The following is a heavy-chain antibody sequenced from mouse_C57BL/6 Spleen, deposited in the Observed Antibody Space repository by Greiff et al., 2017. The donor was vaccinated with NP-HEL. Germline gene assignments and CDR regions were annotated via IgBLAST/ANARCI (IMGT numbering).Heavy chain of an antibody. CDR3: ARSTAQVSWFAY. D-gene: IGHD3-2*02. CDR1: GYSFTSYY. V-gene: IGHV1-66*01. J-gene: IGHJ3*01. Sequence: VQLQESGPELVKPGASVKISCKASGYSFTSYYIHWVKQRPGQGLEWIGWIYPGSGNTKYNEKFKGKATLTADTSSSTAYMQLSSLTSEDSAVYYCARSTAQVSWFAYWGQGTLVTVSA. CDR2: IYPGSGNT.